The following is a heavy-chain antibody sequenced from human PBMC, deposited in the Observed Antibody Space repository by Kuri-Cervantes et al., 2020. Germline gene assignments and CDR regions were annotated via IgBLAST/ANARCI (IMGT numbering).Heavy chain of an antibody. CDR3: AKASGFFDL. J-gene: IGHJ2*01. V-gene: IGHV3-7*03. CDR2: IKQDGSEK. Sequence: GQAPGKGLEWVANIKQDGSEKDYVDSVKGRFTISRDNSKNSLYLQMNSLRAEDTALYYCAKASGFFDLWGRGTLVTVSS. D-gene: IGHD2-15*01.